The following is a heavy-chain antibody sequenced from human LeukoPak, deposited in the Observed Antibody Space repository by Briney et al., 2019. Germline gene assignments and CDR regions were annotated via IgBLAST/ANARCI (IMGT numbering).Heavy chain of an antibody. D-gene: IGHD3-22*01. J-gene: IGHJ6*02. V-gene: IGHV4-34*01. CDR1: GGSFSGYY. CDR2: INHSGST. Sequence: SETLSLTCAVYGGSFSGYYWSWIRQPPGKGLEWIGEINHSGSTNYNPSLKSRVTISVDTSKNQFSLKLSSVTAADTAVYYCARRKYYYDSSGYPYPGMDVWGQGTTVTVSS. CDR3: ARRKYYYDSSGYPYPGMDV.